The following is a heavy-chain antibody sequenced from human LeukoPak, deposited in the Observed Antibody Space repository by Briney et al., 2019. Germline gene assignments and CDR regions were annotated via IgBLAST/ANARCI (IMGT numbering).Heavy chain of an antibody. D-gene: IGHD3-9*01. CDR1: GFTFSSYA. CDR2: ISGSGGSA. J-gene: IGHJ6*03. CDR3: AKTPSLRYFDWLSHYYYYMDV. Sequence: GGSLRLSCAASGFTFSSYAITWVRQAPGKGLESFSTISGSGGSAYNADSVKERFTITSENPKNTLYLQMTSLRVEDTAVYYCAKTPSLRYFDWLSHYYYYMDVWGKGTTVTVSS. V-gene: IGHV3-23*01.